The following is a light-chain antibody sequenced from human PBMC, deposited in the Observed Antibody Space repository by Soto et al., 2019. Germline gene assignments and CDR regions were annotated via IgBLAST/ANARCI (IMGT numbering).Light chain of an antibody. CDR2: GAS. Sequence: EIVLTQSPGTLSLSPGERVTLSCRASQSVSSSYLAWYQQKPGQAPRLLIYGASSRATGIPDRFSGRGSGTDFTLTISRLEPEDLALYFCQQYGSSPPGFGGGTKVDIK. CDR1: QSVSSSY. J-gene: IGKJ4*01. V-gene: IGKV3-20*01. CDR3: QQYGSSPPG.